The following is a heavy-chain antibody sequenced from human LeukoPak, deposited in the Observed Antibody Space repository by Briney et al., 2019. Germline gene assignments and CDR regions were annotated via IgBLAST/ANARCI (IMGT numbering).Heavy chain of an antibody. CDR1: GFTFSSYA. J-gene: IGHJ4*02. CDR3: ARRYCSSTSCSHFDY. Sequence: PGGSLRLSCAASGFTFSSYAMHWVRQAPGKGLEYVSAISSDGGSAYYANSVKGRFTISRDNSKNTLYLQMGSLRAEDMAVYYCARRYCSSTSCSHFDYRGQGTLVTVSS. CDR2: ISSDGGSA. D-gene: IGHD2-2*01. V-gene: IGHV3-64*01.